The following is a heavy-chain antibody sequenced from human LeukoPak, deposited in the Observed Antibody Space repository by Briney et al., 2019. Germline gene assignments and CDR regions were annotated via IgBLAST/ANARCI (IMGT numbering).Heavy chain of an antibody. CDR3: AKVEEKWLVLRGYFDY. CDR2: ISSSSSYI. CDR1: GFTFSSYS. J-gene: IGHJ4*02. D-gene: IGHD6-19*01. Sequence: KAGGSLRLSCAASGFTFSSYSMNWVRQAPGKGLEWVSSISSSSSYIYYADSVKGRFTISRDNAKNSLYLQMNSLRAEDTAVYYCAKVEEKWLVLRGYFDYWGQGTLVTVSS. V-gene: IGHV3-21*04.